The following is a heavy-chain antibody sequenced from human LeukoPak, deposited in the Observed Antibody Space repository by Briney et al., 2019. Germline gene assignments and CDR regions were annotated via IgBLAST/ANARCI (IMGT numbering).Heavy chain of an antibody. V-gene: IGHV3-48*03. Sequence: GGSLRLSCAASGFTFSSYEMNWVRQAPGKGLEWVSYISSSGSTIYYADSVKGRFTISRDNAKNSLYLQMNSLRAEDTAVYYCARDWEYSSGWSAFDIWGQGTMVTVSS. CDR3: ARDWEYSSGWSAFDI. J-gene: IGHJ3*02. CDR1: GFTFSSYE. CDR2: ISSSGSTI. D-gene: IGHD6-19*01.